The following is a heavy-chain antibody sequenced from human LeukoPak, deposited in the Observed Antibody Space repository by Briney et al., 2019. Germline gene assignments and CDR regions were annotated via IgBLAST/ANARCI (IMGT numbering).Heavy chain of an antibody. CDR1: GGSFSSHY. CDR3: TKNNWFDP. J-gene: IGHJ5*02. Sequence: PSETLSLTCAVSGGSFSSHYWSWIRQPPGKGLEWIGEIHHSGATKYNPSLESRVTISVDTPQSQFSLRLSSVTAADTAAYYCTKNNWFDPWGQGTLVTVSS. V-gene: IGHV4-34*01. CDR2: IHHSGAT.